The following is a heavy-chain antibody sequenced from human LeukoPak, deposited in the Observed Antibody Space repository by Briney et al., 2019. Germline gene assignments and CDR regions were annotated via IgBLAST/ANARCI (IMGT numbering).Heavy chain of an antibody. CDR3: ALTLSPGIVGQFDY. V-gene: IGHV3-23*01. CDR2: ISATGGSI. CDR1: GFTFSSYA. J-gene: IGHJ4*02. D-gene: IGHD1-26*01. Sequence: GGSLRLSCAASGFTFSSYAMSWVRQAPGKGLQWVSSISATGGSIYYADSVKGRSTVSRDNSKNTLYLQMNSLRAEDTAVYYCALTLSPGIVGQFDYWGQGTLVTVSS.